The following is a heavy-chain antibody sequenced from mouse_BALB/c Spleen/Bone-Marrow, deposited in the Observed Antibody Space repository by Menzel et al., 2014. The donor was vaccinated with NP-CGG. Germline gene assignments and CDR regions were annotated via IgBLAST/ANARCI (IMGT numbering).Heavy chain of an antibody. J-gene: IGHJ2*01. CDR2: IRNKANGYTT. D-gene: IGHD2-4*01. CDR1: GFTFTDYY. Sequence: DVHLVESGGGLVQPGGSLSLSCATSGFTFTDYYMSWVRQPPGKALEWLGFIRNKANGYTTEYSASVKGLFTISRDKSQSILYLQMNTLRAEDSATYYCARDRGLTYFDYWGQGTTLTVSS. CDR3: ARDRGLTYFDY. V-gene: IGHV7-3*02.